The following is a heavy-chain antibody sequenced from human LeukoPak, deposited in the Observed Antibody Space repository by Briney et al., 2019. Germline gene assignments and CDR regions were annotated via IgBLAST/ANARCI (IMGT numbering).Heavy chain of an antibody. CDR2: IYYSGST. D-gene: IGHD6-19*01. CDR3: ARHGSDWYEYFQH. CDR1: GGSISSHY. V-gene: IGHV4-59*08. Sequence: PSETLSLTCTVSGGSISSHYWSWLRQPPGKGLEWIGYIYYSGSTNYNPSLKSRVTISEDTSKNQFSLKLSSVTAADTAVYFCARHGSDWYEYFQHWGQGTLVTVSS. J-gene: IGHJ1*01.